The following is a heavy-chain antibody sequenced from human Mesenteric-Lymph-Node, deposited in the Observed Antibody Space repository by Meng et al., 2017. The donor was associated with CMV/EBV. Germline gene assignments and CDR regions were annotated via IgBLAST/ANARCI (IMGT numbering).Heavy chain of an antibody. V-gene: IGHV4-34*01. CDR1: GGSFSGYY. CDR3: ARGSSYDILTGYFDY. D-gene: IGHD3-9*01. J-gene: IGHJ4*02. Sequence: HVQLHRWGACILKPSATLSGTCAVYGGSFSGYYWNWIRQSPEKGLGWIGEINHSGRTTYNPSFTSRIIISVDTSTNQISLNMSSVTAADTAVYYCARGSSYDILTGYFDYWGQGALVTVSS. CDR2: INHSGRT.